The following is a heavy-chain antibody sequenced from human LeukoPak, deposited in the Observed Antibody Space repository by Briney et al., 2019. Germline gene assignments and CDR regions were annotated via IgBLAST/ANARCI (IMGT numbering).Heavy chain of an antibody. CDR3: ARAGYDSSGYSTYYFDY. J-gene: IGHJ4*02. Sequence: SETLSLTCTVSGGSISSSYYYWGWIRQPPGKGLEWIGSIYYSGNAYYNPSLKSRVTISVDTSKNQFSLKLSSVTAADTAVYYCARAGYDSSGYSTYYFDYWGQGTLVTVSS. D-gene: IGHD3-22*01. CDR2: IYYSGNA. CDR1: GGSISSSYYY. V-gene: IGHV4-39*07.